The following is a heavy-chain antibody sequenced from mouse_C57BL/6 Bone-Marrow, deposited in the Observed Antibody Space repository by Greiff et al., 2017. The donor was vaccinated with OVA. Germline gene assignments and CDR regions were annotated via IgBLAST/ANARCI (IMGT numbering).Heavy chain of an antibody. D-gene: IGHD2-4*01. Sequence: EVKLMESGPGLAKPSQTLSLTCSVTGYSITSDYWNWIRKFPGNKLEYMGYISYSGSTYYNPSLKSRISITRDTSKNQYYLQLNSVTTEDTATYYCARFRDYDYDEGYYYAMDYWGQGTSVTVSS. J-gene: IGHJ4*01. V-gene: IGHV3-8*01. CDR1: GYSITSDY. CDR2: ISYSGST. CDR3: ARFRDYDYDEGYYYAMDY.